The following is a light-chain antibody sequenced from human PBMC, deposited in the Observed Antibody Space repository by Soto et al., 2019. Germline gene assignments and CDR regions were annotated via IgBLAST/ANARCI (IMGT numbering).Light chain of an antibody. V-gene: IGLV2-11*01. CDR1: SSDVGGYNY. Sequence: QSALTQPRSVSGSPGQSVTISCTGTSSDVGGYNYVSWYLQHPGKAPKLMIYDVNKRPSGVPDRFSGSKSGNTASLTISGLQAEDEADYYCCSYAGSYTLVFGTGTKVTVL. CDR2: DVN. J-gene: IGLJ1*01. CDR3: CSYAGSYTLV.